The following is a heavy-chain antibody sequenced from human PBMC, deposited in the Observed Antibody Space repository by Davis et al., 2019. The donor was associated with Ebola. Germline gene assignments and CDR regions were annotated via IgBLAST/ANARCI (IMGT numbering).Heavy chain of an antibody. CDR3: ARDGTVLDLPYYYYYGMDV. J-gene: IGHJ6*02. D-gene: IGHD3/OR15-3a*01. Sequence: ASVKVSCKASGYTFTSYGISWVRQAPGQGLEWMGWISAYNGNTNYAQKLQGRVTMTTDTSTSTAYMELRSLRSDDTAVYYCARDGTVLDLPYYYYYGMDVWGQGTTVTVSS. V-gene: IGHV1-18*01. CDR2: ISAYNGNT. CDR1: GYTFTSYG.